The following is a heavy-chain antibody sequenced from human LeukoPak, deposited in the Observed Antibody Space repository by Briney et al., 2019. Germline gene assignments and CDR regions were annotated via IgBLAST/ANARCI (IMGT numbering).Heavy chain of an antibody. CDR1: GGSISSTNW. CDR3: AREGGPYRPLDY. CDR2: VHLSGRT. V-gene: IGHV4-4*02. J-gene: IGHJ4*02. Sequence: SETLSLTCGVSGGSISSTNWWTWVRQPPGEGLEWIGEVHLSGRTNYNPSLESRVAMSVDMSENHISLKLTSVTAADTAVYYCAREGGPYRPLDYSGQGTLVTVSS.